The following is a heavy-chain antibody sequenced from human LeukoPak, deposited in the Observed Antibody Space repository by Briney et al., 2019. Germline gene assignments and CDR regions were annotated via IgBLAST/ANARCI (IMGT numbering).Heavy chain of an antibody. CDR1: GGSISSTNW. CDR3: AREGGPYRPLDY. CDR2: VHLSGRT. V-gene: IGHV4-4*02. J-gene: IGHJ4*02. Sequence: SETLSLTCGVSGGSISSTNWWTWVRQPPGEGLEWIGEVHLSGRTNYNPSLESRVAMSVDMSENHISLKLTSVTAADTAVYYCAREGGPYRPLDYSGQGTLVTVSS.